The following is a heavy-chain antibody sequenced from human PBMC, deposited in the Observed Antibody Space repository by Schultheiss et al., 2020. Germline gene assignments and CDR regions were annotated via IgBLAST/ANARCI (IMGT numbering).Heavy chain of an antibody. V-gene: IGHV4-61*02. J-gene: IGHJ3*02. Sequence: SQTLSLTCTVSGGSISSSSYYWGWIRQPPGKGLEWIGRIYTSGTTNYNPSLKSRVTISVDTSKNQFSLKLSSVTAADTAVYYCARDGPYGSGTDAFDIWGQGTMVTVSS. CDR3: ARDGPYGSGTDAFDI. CDR1: GGSISSSSYY. CDR2: IYTSGTT. D-gene: IGHD3-10*01.